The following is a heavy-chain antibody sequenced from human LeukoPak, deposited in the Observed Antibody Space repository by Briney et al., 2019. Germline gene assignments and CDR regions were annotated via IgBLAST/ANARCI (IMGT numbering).Heavy chain of an antibody. J-gene: IGHJ4*02. D-gene: IGHD2-15*01. CDR1: GGSFSGYY. V-gene: IGHV4-34*01. CDR2: INHSGST. CDR3: ARGSPVLDY. Sequence: SETLSLTCAVYGGSFSGYYWSWIRQPPGKGLEWIGEINHSGSTNYNPSLKSRVTISVGTSKNQFSLKLSSVTAADTAVYYCARGSPVLDYWGQGTLVTVSS.